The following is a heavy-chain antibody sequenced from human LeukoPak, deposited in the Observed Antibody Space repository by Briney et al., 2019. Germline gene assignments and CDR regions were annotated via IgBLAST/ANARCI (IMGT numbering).Heavy chain of an antibody. CDR1: GFTFSSYG. CDR2: ISYDGSNK. CDR3: AKVPNRYCSGGSCYSSYFDY. D-gene: IGHD2-15*01. Sequence: GGSLRLSCAASGFTFSSYGMHWVRQAPGKGLEWVAVISYDGSNKYYADSVKGRFTISRDNSKNTLYLQMNSLRAEDTAVYYCAKVPNRYCSGGSCYSSYFDYWGQGTLVTVFS. V-gene: IGHV3-30*18. J-gene: IGHJ4*02.